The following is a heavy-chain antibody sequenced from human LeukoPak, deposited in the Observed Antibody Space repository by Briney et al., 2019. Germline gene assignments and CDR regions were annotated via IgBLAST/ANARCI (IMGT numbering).Heavy chain of an antibody. CDR1: GYTFTSYG. V-gene: IGHV1-46*01. D-gene: IGHD2-21*02. CDR2: TNPSGGST. CDR3: ARSLGPVVTAIFDY. J-gene: IGHJ4*02. Sequence: ASVKVSCKASGYTFTSYGISWVRQAPGQGLEWMGITNPSGGSTSYAQKFQGRVTMTRDMSTSTVYMELSSLRSEDTAVYYCARSLGPVVTAIFDYWGQGTLVTVSS.